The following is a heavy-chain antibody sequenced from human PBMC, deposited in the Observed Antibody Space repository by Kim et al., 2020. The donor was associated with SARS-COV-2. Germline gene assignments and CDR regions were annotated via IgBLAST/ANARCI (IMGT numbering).Heavy chain of an antibody. CDR2: TNAANGNT. D-gene: IGHD3-22*01. V-gene: IGHV1-3*01. J-gene: IGHJ4*02. CDR3: ARDGGTDYYDNSFDY. Sequence: ASVKVSCKASGYTFTSYAMHWVRQAPGQRLEWMGWTNAANGNTKYSQKFQGRVTITRDTSASTAYMELSSLRSEDTAVYYCARDGGTDYYDNSFDYWGRGTLVTVSS. CDR1: GYTFTSYA.